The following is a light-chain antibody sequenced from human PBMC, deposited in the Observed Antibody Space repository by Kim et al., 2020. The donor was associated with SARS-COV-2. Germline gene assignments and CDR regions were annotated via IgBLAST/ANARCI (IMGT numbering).Light chain of an antibody. J-gene: IGLJ3*02. CDR1: SGHSNYA. CDR2: LNSDGSH. V-gene: IGLV4-69*01. Sequence: QLVLTQSPSESASLGASVTLTCTLSSGHSNYAIAWHQQQPEKGTRYLMKLNSDGSHKKGDGIPDRFSGSSSGTERYLTISNLQFEDEADYYCQTWGSGSWLFGGGTQLTVL. CDR3: QTWGSGSWL.